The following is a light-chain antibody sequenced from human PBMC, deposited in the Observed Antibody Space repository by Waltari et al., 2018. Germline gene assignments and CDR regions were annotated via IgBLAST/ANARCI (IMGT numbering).Light chain of an antibody. V-gene: IGKV3-20*01. CDR2: QAS. CDR3: QKYVKLPAT. J-gene: IGKJ1*01. CDR1: QSVGRF. Sequence: EIVLTQSPSTLSLSPRERATLPCRASQSVGRFLAWYQQKPRQAPRPLIYQASIRATGIPDRFSGSGSWTDFSLTISGLEPEDFAVYYCQKYVKLPATFGQGTKVEIK.